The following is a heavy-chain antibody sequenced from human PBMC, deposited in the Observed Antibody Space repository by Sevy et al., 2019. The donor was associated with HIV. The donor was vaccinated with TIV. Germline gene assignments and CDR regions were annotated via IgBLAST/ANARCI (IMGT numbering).Heavy chain of an antibody. CDR3: ARARGVVGFDI. CDR1: GFTFSNFW. J-gene: IGHJ3*02. V-gene: IGHV3-7*01. Sequence: GGSLRLSCAISGFTFSNFWMTWVRHVPGKGLEWVASIKQDGSERYYVESVKGRFTISRDNAKNSLYLQMNALRAEDTAVYHRARARGVVGFDIWGQGTVVTVSS. D-gene: IGHD2-21*01. CDR2: IKQDGSER.